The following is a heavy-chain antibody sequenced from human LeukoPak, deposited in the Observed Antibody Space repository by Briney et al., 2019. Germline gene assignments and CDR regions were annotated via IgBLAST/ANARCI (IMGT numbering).Heavy chain of an antibody. J-gene: IGHJ1*01. V-gene: IGHV2-70*18. D-gene: IGHD3-22*01. CDR1: GGSISSYYW. CDR3: ARTAYYYDSSGYYSIGDFQH. Sequence: TLSLTCTVSGGSISSYYWSWIRQPPGKALEWLALIDWDDDKYYSTSLKTRLTISKDTSKTQVVLTMTNMDPVDTATYYCARTAYYYDSSGYYSIGDFQHWGQGTLVTVSS. CDR2: IDWDDDK.